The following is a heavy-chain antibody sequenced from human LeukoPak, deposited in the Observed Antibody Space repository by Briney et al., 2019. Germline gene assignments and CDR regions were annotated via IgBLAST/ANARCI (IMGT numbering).Heavy chain of an antibody. Sequence: GESLKISCKGSGYSFTSYWIGWVRQMPGKGLEWMGIIYPGDSDTRYSPSFQGQVTISADKSISTAYLQWSSLKASDTAMYYCARPSWSGSPRLSWFDPWGQGTLVTVSS. CDR2: IYPGDSDT. CDR3: ARPSWSGSPRLSWFDP. J-gene: IGHJ5*02. V-gene: IGHV5-51*01. D-gene: IGHD1-26*01. CDR1: GYSFTSYW.